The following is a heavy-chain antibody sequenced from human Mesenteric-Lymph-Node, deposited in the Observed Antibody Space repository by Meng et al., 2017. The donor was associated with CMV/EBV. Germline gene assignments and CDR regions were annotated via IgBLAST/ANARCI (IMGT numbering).Heavy chain of an antibody. CDR1: GFTFSSYA. Sequence: GGSLRLSCAASGFTFSSYAIHWVRQAPGKELEYVSAISTDGGSAYYADSVKGRFTISRDNSKNTLFLQMGSPRAEDMAVYYCAARYCSSTSCYGYFEYWGQGSLVTVSS. CDR3: AARYCSSTSCYGYFEY. V-gene: IGHV3-64*02. D-gene: IGHD2-2*01. J-gene: IGHJ4*02. CDR2: ISTDGGSA.